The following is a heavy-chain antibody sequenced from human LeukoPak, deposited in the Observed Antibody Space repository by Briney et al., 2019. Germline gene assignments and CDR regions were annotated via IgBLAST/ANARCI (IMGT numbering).Heavy chain of an antibody. CDR1: GGSISSYY. J-gene: IGHJ4*02. Sequence: PSETLSLTCTVSGGSISSYYGSWIRQPVGKGLEWIGRIYTSGSTNYNASLKSRVSMSVDTSKNQFSLKLSSVTAADTAVFYCARENSGSYREFDYWGQGTLVTVSS. V-gene: IGHV4-4*07. D-gene: IGHD1-26*01. CDR2: IYTSGST. CDR3: ARENSGSYREFDY.